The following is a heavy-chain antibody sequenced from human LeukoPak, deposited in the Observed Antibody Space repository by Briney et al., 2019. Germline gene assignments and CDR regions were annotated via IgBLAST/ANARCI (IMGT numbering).Heavy chain of an antibody. D-gene: IGHD2-2*01. CDR3: ARDGVPIEYQMLRAGGAFDV. J-gene: IGHJ3*01. CDR1: GFSFSSFS. V-gene: IGHV3-30-3*01. CDR2: ISYDGSNK. Sequence: PGGSLRLSCAASGFSFSSFSMNWVRQAPGKGLEWVAVISYDGSNKYYADSVKGRFTISRDNSKNTVYVQMNSLRAEDTAVYFCARDGVPIEYQMLRAGGAFDVWGQGTMVTVSS.